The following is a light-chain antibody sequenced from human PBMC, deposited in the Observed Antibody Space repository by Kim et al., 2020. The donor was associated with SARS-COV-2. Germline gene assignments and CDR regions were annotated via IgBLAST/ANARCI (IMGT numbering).Light chain of an antibody. V-gene: IGKV3-20*01. CDR3: QHYGGSPPRYT. CDR2: SAS. CDR1: ESISSSY. J-gene: IGKJ2*01. Sequence: PGRRAPLSCRASESISSSYLSWYQQTPGQPPRLLIYSASSRAAGIPDRFSGRGSGTDFTVTISRLEPEDFAVYYCQHYGGSPPRYTFGQGTKLEI.